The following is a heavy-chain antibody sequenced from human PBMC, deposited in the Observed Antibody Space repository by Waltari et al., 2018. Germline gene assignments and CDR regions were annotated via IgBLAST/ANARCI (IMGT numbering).Heavy chain of an antibody. V-gene: IGHV4-38-2*01. CDR3: ARAGITMIVVVITHDAFDI. CDR1: GYSISSGYY. Sequence: QVQLQESGPGLVKPSETLSLTCAVSGYSISSGYYWGWIRQPPGQGLEWIGSIYHSGSTYYNPSLKSRVTISVDTSKNQFSLKLNSVTAADTAVYYCARAGITMIVVVITHDAFDIWGQGTMVTVSS. J-gene: IGHJ3*02. CDR2: IYHSGST. D-gene: IGHD3-22*01.